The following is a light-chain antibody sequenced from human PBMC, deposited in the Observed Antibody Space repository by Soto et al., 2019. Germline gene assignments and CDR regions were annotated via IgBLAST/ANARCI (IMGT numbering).Light chain of an antibody. V-gene: IGLV2-14*01. J-gene: IGLJ1*01. CDR3: STSTSSSTQV. CDR2: EVS. Sequence: QSVLTHPASMSGSSGQTITISCTGTSSDLGGYNYVSCYQKHSGKAPKLMIYEVSNRPSGVSNRFSGSKSGNTASLTLSGLQAEVDADYSCSTSTSSSTQVFGTGTKAPVL. CDR1: SSDLGGYNY.